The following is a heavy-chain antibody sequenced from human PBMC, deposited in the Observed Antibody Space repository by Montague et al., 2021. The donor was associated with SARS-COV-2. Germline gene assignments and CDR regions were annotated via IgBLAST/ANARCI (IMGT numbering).Heavy chain of an antibody. CDR1: GGSISSGSYY. CDR3: ANANWEGIATNWFDP. CDR2: IYTSGST. V-gene: IGHV4-61*02. Sequence: TLSLTCTVSGGSISSGSYYWRWIRQPAGKGLEWIGRIYTSGSTNYNPSLKSRVTISVDTSKNQFSLKLSSVTAADTAVYYCANANWEGIATNWFDPWGQGTLVTVSS. J-gene: IGHJ5*02. D-gene: IGHD6-13*01.